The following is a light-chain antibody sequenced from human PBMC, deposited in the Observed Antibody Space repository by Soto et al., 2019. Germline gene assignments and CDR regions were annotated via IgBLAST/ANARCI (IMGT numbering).Light chain of an antibody. V-gene: IGKV3-20*01. CDR3: QQYGNSPWT. CDR1: QSVNTY. J-gene: IGKJ1*01. Sequence: EIVLAQSSTTLSFSPGQGATLSWRAMQSVNTYLAWYQQKPGQAPRLLIYGESNRATGIPDRFSGTGSGTDFTLTISRLEPEDFAVYYCQQYGNSPWTFGQGTKVDIK. CDR2: GES.